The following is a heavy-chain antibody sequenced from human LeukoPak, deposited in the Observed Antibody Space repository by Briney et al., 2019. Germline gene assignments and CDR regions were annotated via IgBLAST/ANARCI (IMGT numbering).Heavy chain of an antibody. CDR2: IYYSGST. V-gene: IGHV4-39*01. Sequence: SETLSLTCTVSGGSISSSSYYWGWIRQPPGKGLEWIGSIYYSGSTYYNPSLKSRVTISVDTSKNQLSLKLSSVTAADTAVYYCARRYCSSTSCYLDDAFDIWGQGTMVTVSS. D-gene: IGHD2-2*01. J-gene: IGHJ3*02. CDR3: ARRYCSSTSCYLDDAFDI. CDR1: GGSISSSSYY.